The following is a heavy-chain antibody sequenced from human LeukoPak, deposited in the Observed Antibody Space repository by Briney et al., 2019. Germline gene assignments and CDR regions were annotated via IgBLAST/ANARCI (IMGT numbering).Heavy chain of an antibody. CDR3: ARHSGMAAPDC. Sequence: SETLSLTCTVSGDSTSSSGNYWGWIRQPPGKGLEWIGSIYYTGDDYYNPPLKSRVTISIDRSENQFSVRLTSVTAADTAVYYCARHSGMAAPDCWGQGTLVTVSS. CDR2: IYYTGDD. CDR1: GDSTSSSGNY. D-gene: IGHD3-10*01. V-gene: IGHV4-39*01. J-gene: IGHJ4*02.